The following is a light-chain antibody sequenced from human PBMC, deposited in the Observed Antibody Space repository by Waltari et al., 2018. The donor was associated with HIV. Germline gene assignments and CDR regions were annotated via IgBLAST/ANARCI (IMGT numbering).Light chain of an antibody. J-gene: IGLJ2*01. CDR2: QVT. Sequence: QSALTQPPSASGSPGQSVTISCTGTRNDVGGYDYVSWYQQFPGKAPKLIIYQVTKRPSVVPDRFVGSKSGSTASLTVSGLQAEDEADYYCTSYAGSTFTIFGGGTKLTVL. CDR3: TSYAGSTFTI. V-gene: IGLV2-8*01. CDR1: RNDVGGYDY.